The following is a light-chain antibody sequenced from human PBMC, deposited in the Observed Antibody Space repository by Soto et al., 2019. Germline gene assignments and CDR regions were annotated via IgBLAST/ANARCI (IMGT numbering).Light chain of an antibody. Sequence: QSVLTQPTSVSGSPGQSITISCTGNHNEIGTYDYVSWYQQHPGRAPRLLIHGVTTRPSGISGRFSASKSGLTASLTISGLQPEDEADYYCSSFTSNRIYVFGPGTKVNVL. J-gene: IGLJ1*01. CDR1: HNEIGTYDY. CDR3: SSFTSNRIYV. V-gene: IGLV2-14*03. CDR2: GVT.